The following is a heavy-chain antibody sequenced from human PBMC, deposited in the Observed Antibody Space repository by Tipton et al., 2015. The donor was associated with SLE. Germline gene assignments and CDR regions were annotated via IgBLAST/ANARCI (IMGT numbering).Heavy chain of an antibody. CDR3: VRDGYNYFDL. J-gene: IGHJ4*01. V-gene: IGHV4-31*03. CDR2: IYYSGTT. D-gene: IGHD5-24*01. Sequence: TLSLTCTVSGGSISSGGYYWSWIRQLPGKGLEWIGNIYYSGTTYYSPSLKSRVTISLDTSKNQFSLKLNSVTAADTAVYYCVRDGYNYFDLCGHGILVTVSS. CDR1: GGSISSGGYY.